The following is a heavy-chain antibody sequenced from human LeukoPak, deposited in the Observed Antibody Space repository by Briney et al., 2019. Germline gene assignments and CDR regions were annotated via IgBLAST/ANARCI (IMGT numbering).Heavy chain of an antibody. V-gene: IGHV1-8*01. CDR3: ARSDPNNYDRYFDY. CDR1: GYTFTSYD. CDR2: MNPKSTHT. D-gene: IGHD3-10*02. J-gene: IGHJ4*02. Sequence: ASVKVSCKASGYTFTSYDINWVRQAPGQGLEWMGWMNPKSTHTGYAQKFQGRVTMTRNTSIATAYMELSSLRSEDTAMYYCARSDPNNYDRYFDYWGQGTLVTVSS.